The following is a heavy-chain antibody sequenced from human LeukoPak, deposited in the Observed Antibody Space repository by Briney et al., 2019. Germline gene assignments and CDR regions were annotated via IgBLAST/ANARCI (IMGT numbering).Heavy chain of an antibody. D-gene: IGHD3/OR15-3a*01. J-gene: IGHJ5*02. V-gene: IGHV1-69*01. CDR3: ARDLGGSRTGSGLLWSRWLLYSNWFDP. Sequence: GSSVTVSCKASGGTFSSYAISWVRQAPGQGLEWMGGIIPIFGTANYAQKFQGRVTITAGESTSTAYMELSSLRSEDTAVYYCARDLGGSRTGSGLLWSRWLLYSNWFDPWGQGTLVTVSS. CDR1: GGTFSSYA. CDR2: IIPIFGTA.